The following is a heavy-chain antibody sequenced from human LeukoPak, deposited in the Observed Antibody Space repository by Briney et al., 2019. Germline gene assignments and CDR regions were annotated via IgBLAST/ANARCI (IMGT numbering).Heavy chain of an antibody. CDR2: ISGSRSTI. Sequence: SGGSLRLSCAASGFNFSSYSMNWVRHAPGKGLEWVSYISGSRSTIYYADSVKGQFTISRDNAMNSLYLQLNSLRAEDTAVYYCARSPSIAARQPSYYYYMDVWGKGTTVTVSS. CDR3: ARSPSIAARQPSYYYYMDV. V-gene: IGHV3-48*04. J-gene: IGHJ6*03. D-gene: IGHD6-6*01. CDR1: GFNFSSYS.